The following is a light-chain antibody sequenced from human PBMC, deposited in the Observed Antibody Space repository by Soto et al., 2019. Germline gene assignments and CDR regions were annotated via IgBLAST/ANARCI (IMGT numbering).Light chain of an antibody. CDR2: DVT. Sequence: QSALTQPASVSGSPGQSITISCTGTSSNVGGYDYVSWYQHHPGKAPKVMIYDVTNRPSGVSNRFSGSKSGNTASLTISGLQAEDEGDYYCCSYTSSHTRIFDGGTKVTVL. CDR1: SSNVGGYDY. CDR3: CSYTSSHTRI. J-gene: IGLJ2*01. V-gene: IGLV2-14*03.